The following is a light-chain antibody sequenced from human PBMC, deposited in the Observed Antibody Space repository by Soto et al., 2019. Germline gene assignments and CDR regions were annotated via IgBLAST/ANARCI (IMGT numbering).Light chain of an antibody. CDR2: GAS. CDR1: QSVSSNY. CDR3: QQFGSYPLT. J-gene: IGKJ4*01. V-gene: IGKV3-20*01. Sequence: EIVLTQSPGTLSLSPGERATLSCRASQSVSSNYLAWYQQYPGQAPRLLIFGASSRATGIPDRFSGSGSGTDFTLTISRLEPEDFAVYFCQQFGSYPLTFGGGTKVDIK.